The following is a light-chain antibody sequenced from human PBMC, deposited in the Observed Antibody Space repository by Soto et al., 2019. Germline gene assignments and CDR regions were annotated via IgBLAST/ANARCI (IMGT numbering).Light chain of an antibody. CDR1: QSIRSHY. J-gene: IGKJ5*01. CDR3: QQYARSPIT. Sequence: EIVLTQSPGTLSLSPGERATLSCRASQSIRSHYLAWYQQKPGQAPRLLISGAHNRAPGIPDRFSGSESGTDFTLRISRLEPEDFAVYYCQQYARSPITFGQGTRLEIK. CDR2: GAH. V-gene: IGKV3-20*01.